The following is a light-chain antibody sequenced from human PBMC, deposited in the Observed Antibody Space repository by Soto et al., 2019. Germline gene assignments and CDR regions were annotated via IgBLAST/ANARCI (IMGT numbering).Light chain of an antibody. CDR3: QQISSATLT. J-gene: IGKJ4*01. Sequence: DIQMTQSPSSLSASVGDRVTITCRASQSITTYLNWYRQKPGKAPKLLIYAASSLQSGVPSRFSGSGYETEFTLSISSLQPEEFATYFCQQISSATLTFGGGTKV. CDR1: QSITTY. CDR2: AAS. V-gene: IGKV1-39*01.